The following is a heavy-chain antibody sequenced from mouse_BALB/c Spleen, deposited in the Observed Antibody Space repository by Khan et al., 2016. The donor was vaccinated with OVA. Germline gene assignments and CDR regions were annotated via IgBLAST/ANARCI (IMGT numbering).Heavy chain of an antibody. CDR2: ISYSGNT. J-gene: IGHJ2*01. V-gene: IGHV3-2*02. D-gene: IGHD2-10*02. CDR1: GYSITSDYA. Sequence: EVKLLESGPGLVKPSQSLSLTCTVTGYSITSDYAWNWIRQFPGNKLEWMGFISYSGNTKYNPSLKSRISVTRDTSKNQFFLQLNSVTTEDTAIYYCARGYGGDFDYWGQGTTLTVSS. CDR3: ARGYGGDFDY.